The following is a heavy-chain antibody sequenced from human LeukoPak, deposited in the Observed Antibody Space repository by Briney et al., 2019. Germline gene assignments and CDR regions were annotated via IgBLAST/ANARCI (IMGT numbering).Heavy chain of an antibody. D-gene: IGHD1-26*01. CDR2: INSDGSIT. CDR3: ARGGGGSEKFDC. Sequence: GGSLRLSCAASGFTLSSYWVHWVRQAPGKGLVWLSRINSDGSITTYADSVKGRFTISRDSAKNTVYLQMDSLRAEDTALYYCARGGGGSEKFDCWGQGTLVTVSS. J-gene: IGHJ4*02. CDR1: GFTLSSYW. V-gene: IGHV3-74*01.